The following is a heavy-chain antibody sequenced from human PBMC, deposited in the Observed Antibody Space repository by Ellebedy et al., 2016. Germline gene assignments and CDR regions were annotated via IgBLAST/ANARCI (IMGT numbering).Heavy chain of an antibody. D-gene: IGHD3-22*01. J-gene: IGHJ4*02. Sequence: ASVKVSCKISEYTLSEFSIHWVRQAPGKGLEWMGGSDPEDGKTIYAQKFQGRATTTEDTSTDTAYMELSSLRSEDTAVYYCARTDYDSSGFIGDFDYWGQGTLVTVSS. CDR2: SDPEDGKT. CDR1: EYTLSEFS. CDR3: ARTDYDSSGFIGDFDY. V-gene: IGHV1-24*01.